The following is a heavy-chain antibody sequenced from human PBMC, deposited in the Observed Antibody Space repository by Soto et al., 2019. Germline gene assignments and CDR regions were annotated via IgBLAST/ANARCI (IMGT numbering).Heavy chain of an antibody. CDR2: IYHSGST. Sequence: SATLSLTCAVSGGSISSSNWWSWVRQPPGKGLEWIGEIYHSGSTNYNPSLKSRVTISVDKSKNQFSLKLSSVTAADTAVYYCARGVYYGSGSYSNYYGMDVWGQGTTVTVSS. J-gene: IGHJ6*02. CDR3: ARGVYYGSGSYSNYYGMDV. CDR1: GGSISSSNW. D-gene: IGHD3-10*01. V-gene: IGHV4-4*02.